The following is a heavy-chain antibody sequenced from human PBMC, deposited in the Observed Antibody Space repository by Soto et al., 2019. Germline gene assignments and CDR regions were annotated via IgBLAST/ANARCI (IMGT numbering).Heavy chain of an antibody. CDR2: ISTYNENM. J-gene: IGHJ4*02. CDR1: DSTFTSNG. CDR3: AYVGGYSTGDYSFDV. D-gene: IGHD5-18*01. Sequence: ASVKVSCKVSDSTFTSNGIGWVRQAPGQGLEWMGWISTYNENMDSAPQLQGRLTMTTDTSTTTAYMELTNLKSDGTALYYCAYVGGYSTGDYSFDVWGQGTPVTVSS. V-gene: IGHV1-18*04.